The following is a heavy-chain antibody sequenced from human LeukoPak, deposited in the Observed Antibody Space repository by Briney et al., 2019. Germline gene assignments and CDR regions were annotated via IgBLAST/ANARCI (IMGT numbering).Heavy chain of an antibody. CDR1: GGSISSYY. D-gene: IGHD5-24*01. J-gene: IGHJ6*03. CDR3: ARDQGDGYNYYYYYMDV. V-gene: IGHV4-59*01. Sequence: PSETLSLTCTVSGGSISSYYWSWIRQPPGKGLEWIGYIYYSGSTNYNPSLKSRVTISVDTSKNQFSLKLSSVTAADTAVYYCARDQGDGYNYYYYYMDVWGKGTTVTVSS. CDR2: IYYSGST.